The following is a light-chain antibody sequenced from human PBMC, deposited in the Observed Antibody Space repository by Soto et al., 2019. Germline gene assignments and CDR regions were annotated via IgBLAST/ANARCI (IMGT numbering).Light chain of an antibody. Sequence: QAVVTQPPSASGTPGQRVTISCSGSSSNIGSNYVYWYQQLPGTAPKLLIYRNNQRPSGVPARFSGSKSGTSASLAISGLRSEDEADYYCAAWDDSLSGPVVFGGGTKLTVL. CDR3: AAWDDSLSGPVV. CDR2: RNN. CDR1: SSNIGSNY. J-gene: IGLJ2*01. V-gene: IGLV1-47*01.